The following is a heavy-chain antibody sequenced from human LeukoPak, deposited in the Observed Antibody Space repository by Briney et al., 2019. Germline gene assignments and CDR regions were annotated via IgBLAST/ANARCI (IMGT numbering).Heavy chain of an antibody. CDR3: ARDLTHRRNYDHSGYQIVPAF. V-gene: IGHV1-2*02. D-gene: IGHD3-22*01. Sequence: ASVQVSCKASGYTFTGYYMHWVRQAPGQGLEWMGWINPNSGGTNYAQQFQGRVTMTRDTSISTAYMELSRLRSDDTAVYYCARDLTHRRNYDHSGYQIVPAFWGQGTLVTVSS. CDR1: GYTFTGYY. J-gene: IGHJ4*02. CDR2: INPNSGGT.